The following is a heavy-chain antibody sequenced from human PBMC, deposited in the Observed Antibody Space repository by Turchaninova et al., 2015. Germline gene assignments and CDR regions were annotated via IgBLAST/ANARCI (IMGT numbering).Heavy chain of an antibody. J-gene: IGHJ4*02. CDR3: VHRLDSSRGPVY. CDR2: ISWTDDG. CDR1: GFSISTSGVS. Sequence: QITLKESGPTLVKPTQTLTLTCTLSGFSISTSGVSVGWIRQPPGKALEWLALISWTDDGQRNPSLGGRLTVTKDTSKNQVILTITKMDPVDTATYYCVHRLDSSRGPVYWGQGTLVTVSS. V-gene: IGHV2-5*01. D-gene: IGHD2-21*01.